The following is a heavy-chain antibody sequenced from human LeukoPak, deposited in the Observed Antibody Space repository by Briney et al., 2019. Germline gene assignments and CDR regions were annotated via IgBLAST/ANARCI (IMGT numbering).Heavy chain of an antibody. Sequence: GGSLRLSCAASGFTFSSYSMNWVRQAPGKGLEWVSSISSSSSYIYYADSVKGRFTISRDNAKNSLYLQMNSLRAEDTAVYYCARDTRLELPKHTFDYWGQGTLVTVSS. J-gene: IGHJ4*02. CDR2: ISSSSSYI. V-gene: IGHV3-21*01. D-gene: IGHD1-7*01. CDR1: GFTFSSYS. CDR3: ARDTRLELPKHTFDY.